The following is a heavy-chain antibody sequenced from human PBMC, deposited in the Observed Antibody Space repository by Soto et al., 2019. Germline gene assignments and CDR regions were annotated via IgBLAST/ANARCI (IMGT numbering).Heavy chain of an antibody. J-gene: IGHJ6*02. CDR3: ARRTRDYVWGSYRYDSYYYGMDV. CDR1: GYSFTSYW. CDR2: IYPGDSDT. D-gene: IGHD3-16*02. V-gene: IGHV5-51*01. Sequence: PGESLKISCKGSGYSFTSYWIGWVRQMPGKGLEWMGIIYPGDSDTRYSPSFQGQVTISADKSISTAYLQWSSLKASDTAMYYCARRTRDYVWGSYRYDSYYYGMDVWGQGTPVTVSS.